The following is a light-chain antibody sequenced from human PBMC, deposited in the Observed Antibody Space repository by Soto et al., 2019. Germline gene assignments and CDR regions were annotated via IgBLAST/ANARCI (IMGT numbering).Light chain of an antibody. J-gene: IGLJ2*01. Sequence: QSALTQPASVSGSPGQSITISCTGTISDVGGYNFVSWYQQHPGKAPKLMIYDVSNRPSGVSNRFSGFKSGNTASLTISGLQAEDETDYYCSSYTSSSTRVVFGGGTKVTVL. CDR1: ISDVGGYNF. V-gene: IGLV2-14*01. CDR3: SSYTSSSTRVV. CDR2: DVS.